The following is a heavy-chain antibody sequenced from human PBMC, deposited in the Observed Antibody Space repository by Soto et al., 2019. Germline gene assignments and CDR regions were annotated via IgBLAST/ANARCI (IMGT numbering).Heavy chain of an antibody. Sequence: QVQLVQSGAEVKKPGSSVKVSCKASGGTFSSYAISWVRQAPGQGLEWMGGIIPIFGTANYAQKFQGRVTITADEPTSTAYMELSSLSSEDTAVYYCARKGYSSSSYYYYGMDVWGQGTTVTVSS. CDR2: IIPIFGTA. J-gene: IGHJ6*02. V-gene: IGHV1-69*01. CDR1: GGTFSSYA. D-gene: IGHD6-6*01. CDR3: ARKGYSSSSYYYYGMDV.